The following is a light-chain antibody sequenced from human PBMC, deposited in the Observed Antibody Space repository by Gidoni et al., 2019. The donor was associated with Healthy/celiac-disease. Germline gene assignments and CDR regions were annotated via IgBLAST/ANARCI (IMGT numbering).Light chain of an antibody. V-gene: IGLV3-19*01. CDR3: NSRYSSGKHLV. CDR2: GKN. Sequence: SSELTQSPAVSLAVGQTVRITWPGDSLRTYYASWYKQKPGTAPVLVIYGKNNRPSGTPDRFSCASSGNTASLTITGAQAEDEADDYCNSRYSSGKHLVFGGGTKLTVL. CDR1: SLRTYY. J-gene: IGLJ2*01.